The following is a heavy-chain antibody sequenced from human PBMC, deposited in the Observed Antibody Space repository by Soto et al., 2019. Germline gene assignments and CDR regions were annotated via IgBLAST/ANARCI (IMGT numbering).Heavy chain of an antibody. D-gene: IGHD1-1*01. CDR2: ISGSGGTT. V-gene: IGHV3-23*01. CDR1: GFSFSSYV. Sequence: GGSLRLSCAASGFSFSSYVLGWVRQAPGKGLEWVSAISGSGGTTTYADSVKGRFTISRDNSKNTLYLQMNSLRAEDTALYYCARAKGSSKYNFDSWGQGTLVTVSS. J-gene: IGHJ4*02. CDR3: ARAKGSSKYNFDS.